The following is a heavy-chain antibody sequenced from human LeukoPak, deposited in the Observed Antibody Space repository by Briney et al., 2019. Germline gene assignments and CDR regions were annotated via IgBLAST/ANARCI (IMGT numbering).Heavy chain of an antibody. D-gene: IGHD7-27*01. CDR3: ARGLLGIHDY. CDR1: GFTFSFFW. J-gene: IGHJ4*02. Sequence: GGSLRLSCAASGFTFSFFWMHWVRQAPGKGLVWVSRIDSDGATTGYADSVKGRFTISRDNAKNTLYLQMNSLRADDTAVCYCARGLLGIHDYWGQGTLVTVSS. V-gene: IGHV3-74*01. CDR2: IDSDGATT.